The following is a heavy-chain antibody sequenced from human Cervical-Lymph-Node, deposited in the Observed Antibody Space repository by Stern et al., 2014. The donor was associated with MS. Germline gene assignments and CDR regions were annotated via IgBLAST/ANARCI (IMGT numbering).Heavy chain of an antibody. CDR2: INPNSGGT. CDR3: ARVFDYFFPWYEY. D-gene: IGHD5-12*01. J-gene: IGHJ4*02. CDR1: GYTFTGYY. Sequence: QMQLVQSGAEVKKPGASVKVSCKASGYTFTGYYMHRVRQAPGQGLEWMGRINPNSGGTYYAQHFQGRVTMTRDPSISTAYMELSRLRSDDTAVYYCARVFDYFFPWYEYWGQGTLVTVSS. V-gene: IGHV1-2*06.